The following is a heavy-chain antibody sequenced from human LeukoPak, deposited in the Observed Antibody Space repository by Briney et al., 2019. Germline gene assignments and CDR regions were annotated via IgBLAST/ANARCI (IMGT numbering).Heavy chain of an antibody. CDR2: IYYSGST. CDR3: ARDPPDYGGNSY. J-gene: IGHJ4*02. Sequence: PSETLSLTCTVSGGSISSSSYYWGWIRQPPGKGLEWIGGIYYSGSTYYNPSLKSRVTISVDTSKNQFSLKLSSVTAADTAVYYCARDPPDYGGNSYWGQGTLVTVSS. CDR1: GGSISSSSYY. D-gene: IGHD4-23*01. V-gene: IGHV4-39*07.